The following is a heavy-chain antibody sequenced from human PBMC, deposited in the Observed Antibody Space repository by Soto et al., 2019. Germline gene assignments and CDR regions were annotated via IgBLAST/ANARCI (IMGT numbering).Heavy chain of an antibody. CDR1: GGSFSGYY. CDR2: INHSGST. CDR3: ARGYYDFWSGYYGNWFDP. V-gene: IGHV4-34*01. J-gene: IGHJ5*02. D-gene: IGHD3-3*01. Sequence: SETLSLICAVYGGSFSGYYWSWIRQPPGKGLEWIGEINHSGSTNYNPSLKSRVTISVDTSKNQFSLKMSSVTTADTAVYYCARGYYDFWSGYYGNWFDPWGQGTLVTVSS.